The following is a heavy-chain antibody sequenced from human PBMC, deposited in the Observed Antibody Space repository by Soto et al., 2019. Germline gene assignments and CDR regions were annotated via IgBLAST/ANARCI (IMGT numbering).Heavy chain of an antibody. J-gene: IGHJ6*02. CDR1: GFTFSTYW. CDR2: INSDGTST. CDR3: ARLAIAAASNV. D-gene: IGHD6-13*01. V-gene: IGHV3-74*01. Sequence: EVQLVESGGGLVQPGGSLRLSCTASGFTFSTYWMHWVRQAPGKGLVWVSQINSDGTSTRYADSVNGRFTISRDNAENTEYLQTNSLRAEDTGVYYSARLAIAAASNVWGQGTTVTVSS.